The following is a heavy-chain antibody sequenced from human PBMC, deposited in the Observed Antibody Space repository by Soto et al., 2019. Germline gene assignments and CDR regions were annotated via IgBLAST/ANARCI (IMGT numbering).Heavy chain of an antibody. V-gene: IGHV3-33*01. J-gene: IGHJ3*01. CDR3: ATELNDMEAFDF. D-gene: IGHD1-7*01. CDR2: TWFDESHK. Sequence: QVHLVESGGGVVQPGGSLRLSCVASGFTFSNYGMHWLRQAPGKGLDLVAMTWFDESHKYYADAVKDRFTISRDNSKNTLYLQMNRLRDDDSAVYYCATELNDMEAFDFWGQGTSVIVSS. CDR1: GFTFSNYG.